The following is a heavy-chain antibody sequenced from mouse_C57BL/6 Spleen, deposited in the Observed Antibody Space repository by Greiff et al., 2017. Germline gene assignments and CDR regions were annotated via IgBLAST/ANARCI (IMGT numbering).Heavy chain of an antibody. V-gene: IGHV1-69*01. CDR1: GYTFTSYW. Sequence: QVQLQQPGAELVMPGASVKLSCKASGYTFTSYWMHWVKQRPGQGLEWIGEIDPSDSYTNYNQKFKGKSTLTVDKSSSTAYMQLSSLTSEDSAVYYCARGYYGSIPAWFAYWGQGTLVTVSA. CDR3: ARGYYGSIPAWFAY. D-gene: IGHD1-1*01. J-gene: IGHJ3*01. CDR2: IDPSDSYT.